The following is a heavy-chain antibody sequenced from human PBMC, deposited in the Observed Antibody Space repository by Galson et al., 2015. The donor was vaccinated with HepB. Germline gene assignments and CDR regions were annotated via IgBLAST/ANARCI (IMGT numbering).Heavy chain of an antibody. CDR2: INHSGST. J-gene: IGHJ3*02. CDR3: ARGGYSYGSGWRPRRAAFDI. V-gene: IGHV4-34*01. Sequence: SETLSLTCAVYGGSFSGYYWSWIRQPPGEGLEWIGEINHSGSTNYNPSLKSRVTISVDTSKNQFSLKLSSVTAADTAVYYCARGGYSYGSGWRPRRAAFDIWGQGTMVTVSS. D-gene: IGHD5-18*01. CDR1: GGSFSGYY.